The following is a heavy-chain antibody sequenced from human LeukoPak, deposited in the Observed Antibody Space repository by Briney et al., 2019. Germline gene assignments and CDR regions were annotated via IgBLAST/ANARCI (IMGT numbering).Heavy chain of an antibody. V-gene: IGHV3-21*01. CDR1: GFTFSSYS. CDR3: ARATLGGGTPYYYYMDV. Sequence: PGGSLRLSCAASGFTFSSYSMNWVRQAPGKGLEWVSSISSSSSYIYYADSVKGRFTISRDNAKNSLYLQMNSLRAEDTAVYYCARATLGGGTPYYYYMDVWGKGTTVTVSS. D-gene: IGHD2-15*01. J-gene: IGHJ6*03. CDR2: ISSSSSYI.